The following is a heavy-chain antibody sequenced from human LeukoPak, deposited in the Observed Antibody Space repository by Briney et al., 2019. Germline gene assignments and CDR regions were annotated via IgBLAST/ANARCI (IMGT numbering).Heavy chain of an antibody. CDR3: AKLWSWGSTSCSTCYYFDY. V-gene: IGHV3-23*01. D-gene: IGHD2-2*01. CDR2: ISGNDGHS. Sequence: GGSLRLSCAGSGFTFSKYGMTWVGQAGGKGLEGVAVISGNDGHSHYADSVKGRFTISRDNSKNTLYLQMNSLRAEDTAVYYCAKLWSWGSTSCSTCYYFDYWGQGTLVTVS. CDR1: GFTFSKYG. J-gene: IGHJ4*02.